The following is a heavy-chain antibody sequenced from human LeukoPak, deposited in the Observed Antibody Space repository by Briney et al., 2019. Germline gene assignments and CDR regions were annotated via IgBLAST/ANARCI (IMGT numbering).Heavy chain of an antibody. D-gene: IGHD4-17*01. J-gene: IGHJ4*02. CDR2: INHSGST. V-gene: IGHV4-34*01. CDR1: GGSFSGYY. CDR3: ARGIESYGDYGY. Sequence: PSETLSLTCAVYGGSFSGYYWCSIRQPPGKGLEWIGEINHSGSTNYNPSLKSRVTISIDTSKNQFSLKLSSLTAADTAIYYCARGIESYGDYGYWGQGILVTVSS.